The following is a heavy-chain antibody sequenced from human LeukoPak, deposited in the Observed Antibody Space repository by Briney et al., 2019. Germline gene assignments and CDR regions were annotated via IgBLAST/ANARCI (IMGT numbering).Heavy chain of an antibody. CDR1: GFTFSSYS. Sequence: KPGGSLRLSCAASGFTFSSYSMNWVRQAPGKGLEWVSSISSSSSYIYYADSVKGRFTISRDNAKNSLYLQMNSLRAEDTAVYYCARVGVVVPAAIVPFGYWGQGTLVTVSS. J-gene: IGHJ4*02. D-gene: IGHD2-2*01. CDR3: ARVGVVVPAAIVPFGY. V-gene: IGHV3-21*01. CDR2: ISSSSSYI.